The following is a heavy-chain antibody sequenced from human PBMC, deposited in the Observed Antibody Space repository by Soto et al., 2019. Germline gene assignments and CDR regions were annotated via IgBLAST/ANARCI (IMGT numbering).Heavy chain of an antibody. V-gene: IGHV3-15*01. CDR3: TTDYVAVRGVISFDY. Sequence: PGGSLRLSCAASGFTFSNAWMSWVRQAPGKGLEWVGRIKSKTDGGTTDYAAPVKGRFTISRDDSKNTLYLQMNSLKTEDTAVYYCTTDYVAVRGVISFDYWGQGTLVTVSS. D-gene: IGHD3-10*01. J-gene: IGHJ4*02. CDR1: GFTFSNAW. CDR2: IKSKTDGGTT.